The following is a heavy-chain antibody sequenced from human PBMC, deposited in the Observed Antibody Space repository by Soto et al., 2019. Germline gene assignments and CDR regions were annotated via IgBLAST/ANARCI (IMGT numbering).Heavy chain of an antibody. J-gene: IGHJ6*02. CDR1: GFTFSSYG. CDR2: ISYDGSNK. CDR3: ANRLYYDSSGYPGDYYGMDV. D-gene: IGHD3-22*01. V-gene: IGHV3-30*18. Sequence: PGGSLRLSCAASGFTFSSYGMRWVRQAPGKGLEWVAVISYDGSNKYYADSVKGRFTISRDNSKNTLYLQMNSLRAEDTAVYYCANRLYYDSSGYPGDYYGMDVWGQGTTVTVSS.